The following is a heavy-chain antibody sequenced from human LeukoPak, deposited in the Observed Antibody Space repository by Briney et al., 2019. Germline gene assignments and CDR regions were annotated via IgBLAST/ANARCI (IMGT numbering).Heavy chain of an antibody. Sequence: PGGSLRLSCAASGFTFSKYPMHWVRQAPGKGLEWVAVISYDVGSNTYYADSVKGRFTISRDNSKNTLYLQMNSLRDEDTAVYYCARLNLGYGYFLEATKRDYWGQGTLVTVSS. CDR2: ISYDVGSNT. V-gene: IGHV3-30-3*01. CDR1: GFTFSKYP. D-gene: IGHD5-18*01. J-gene: IGHJ4*02. CDR3: ARLNLGYGYFLEATKRDY.